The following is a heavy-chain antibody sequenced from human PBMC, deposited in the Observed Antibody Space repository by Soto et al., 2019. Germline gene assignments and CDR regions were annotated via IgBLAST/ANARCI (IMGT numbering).Heavy chain of an antibody. CDR3: AITRRDFWSGYLDY. V-gene: IGHV4-61*01. CDR1: GGSVSSGSYY. J-gene: IGHJ4*02. Sequence: SETLSLTCTVSGGSVSSGSYYWSWIRQPPGKGLEWIGYIYYSGSTNYNPSLKSRVTISVDTSKNQFSLKLSSVTAADTAVYYCAITRRDFWSGYLDYWGQGTLVTVSS. CDR2: IYYSGST. D-gene: IGHD3-3*01.